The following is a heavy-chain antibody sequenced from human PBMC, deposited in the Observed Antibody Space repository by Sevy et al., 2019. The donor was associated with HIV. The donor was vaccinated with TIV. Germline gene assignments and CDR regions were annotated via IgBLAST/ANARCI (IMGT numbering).Heavy chain of an antibody. CDR2: IYYSGST. CDR3: ARASYYYDSSGYYLFDY. Sequence: SETLSLTCTVSGGSISSGGYYWSWIRQHPGKGLEWIGYIYYSGSTYYNPSLKSRVTISVDTSKNQFSLKPSSVTAADTAVYYCARASYYYDSSGYYLFDYWGQGTLVTVSS. D-gene: IGHD3-22*01. CDR1: GGSISSGGYY. J-gene: IGHJ4*02. V-gene: IGHV4-31*03.